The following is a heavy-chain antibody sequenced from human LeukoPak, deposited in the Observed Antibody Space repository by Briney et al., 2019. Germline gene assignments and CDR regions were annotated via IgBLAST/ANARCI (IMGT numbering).Heavy chain of an antibody. Sequence: GGSLRLSCALSGFSFSGYGMHWVRQAPGKGLEWVAVIWNDGINTYYADSVKGRFTISRDHSKYRVYLQMNSMRLEDTAVYYCVKGKTSPDFRGQGTLVTVSS. D-gene: IGHD2/OR15-2a*01. CDR1: GFSFSGYG. CDR2: IWNDGINT. CDR3: VKGKTSPDF. V-gene: IGHV3-33*06. J-gene: IGHJ4*02.